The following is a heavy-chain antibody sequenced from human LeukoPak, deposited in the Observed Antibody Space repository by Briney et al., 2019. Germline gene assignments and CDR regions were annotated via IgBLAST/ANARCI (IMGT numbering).Heavy chain of an antibody. CDR2: IIPIFGTA. D-gene: IGHD6-19*01. Sequence: SVKVSCKASGGTFSSYAISWVRQAPGQGLEWMGGIIPIFGTANYAQKFQGRVTITTDESTSTAYMELSSLRSEDTAVYYCAREHGYSSGWYSVGPSEQESYNWFDPWGQGTLVTVSS. V-gene: IGHV1-69*05. CDR1: GGTFSSYA. CDR3: AREHGYSSGWYSVGPSEQESYNWFDP. J-gene: IGHJ5*02.